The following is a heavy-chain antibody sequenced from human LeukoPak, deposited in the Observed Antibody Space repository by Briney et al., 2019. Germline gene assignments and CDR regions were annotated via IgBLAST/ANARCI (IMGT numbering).Heavy chain of an antibody. CDR2: IRYDGSNK. D-gene: IGHD1-1*01. J-gene: IGHJ3*02. CDR1: GFTFSSYG. V-gene: IGHV3-30*02. CDR3: AKDPGWNDRDDAFDI. Sequence: PGGSLRLSCAASGFTFSSYGMHWVRQAPGKGLEWVAFIRYDGSNKYYADSVKGRFTISRDNSKNTLYLQMNSLRAEDTAVYYCAKDPGWNDRDDAFDIWGQGTMVTVSS.